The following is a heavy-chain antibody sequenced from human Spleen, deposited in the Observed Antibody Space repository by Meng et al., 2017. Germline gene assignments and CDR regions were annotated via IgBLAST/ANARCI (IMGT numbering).Heavy chain of an antibody. Sequence: ESLKISCAVYGGSFSSYYWGWIRQPPGKGLEWIGSIYYSGSTYYNPSLKSRVTISVDTSKNQFSLKLSSVTAADTAVYYCARYCSSTSCYLLGDYWGQGTLVTVSS. CDR1: GGSFSSYY. CDR3: ARYCSSTSCYLLGDY. J-gene: IGHJ4*02. CDR2: IYYSGST. V-gene: IGHV4-39*07. D-gene: IGHD2-2*01.